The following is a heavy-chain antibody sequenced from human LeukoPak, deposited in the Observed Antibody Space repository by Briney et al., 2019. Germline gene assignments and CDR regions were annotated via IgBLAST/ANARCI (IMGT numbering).Heavy chain of an antibody. CDR3: ARGSIGDYYYYDMDV. D-gene: IGHD3-10*01. V-gene: IGHV1-18*01. CDR2: ISAYNGNT. J-gene: IGHJ6*03. Sequence: ASVKVSCKASGYTFTSYGISWVRQAPGRGLEWMGWISAYNGNTNYAQKLQGRVTMTTDTSTSTAYMELRSLRSDDTAVYYCARGSIGDYYYYDMDVWGKGTTVTVSS. CDR1: GYTFTSYG.